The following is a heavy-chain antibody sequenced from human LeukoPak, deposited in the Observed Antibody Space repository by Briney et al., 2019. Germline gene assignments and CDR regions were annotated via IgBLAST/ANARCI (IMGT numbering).Heavy chain of an antibody. CDR2: IYYSGST. V-gene: IGHV4-59*08. Sequence: PSETLSLTCTVSGGSISSYYWSWIRQPPGKGLEWIGYIYYSGSTNYNPSLKSRVTISVDTSKNQFSLKLSSVTAADTAVYCCARWGSTVGFDYWGQGTLVTVSS. CDR1: GGSISSYY. CDR3: ARWGSTVGFDY. D-gene: IGHD4-23*01. J-gene: IGHJ4*02.